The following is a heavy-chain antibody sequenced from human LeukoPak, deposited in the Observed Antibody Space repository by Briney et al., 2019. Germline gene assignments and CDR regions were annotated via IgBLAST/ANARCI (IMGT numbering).Heavy chain of an antibody. V-gene: IGHV3-7*01. D-gene: IGHD3-10*01. CDR3: ARAGSHWHYVY. Sequence: GGSLRLSCAASGFAFSGFSMSWVRQSPTKGLEWVANIKQDGSERYYVDSVKGRFTISRDNAKNTLSLQMNSLRVEDTAVYYCARAGSHWHYVYWGQGTVVTVSS. CDR1: GFAFSGFS. J-gene: IGHJ4*02. CDR2: IKQDGSER.